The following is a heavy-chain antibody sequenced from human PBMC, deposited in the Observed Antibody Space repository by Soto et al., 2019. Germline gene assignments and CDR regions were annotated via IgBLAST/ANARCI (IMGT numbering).Heavy chain of an antibody. CDR3: AKGMFSSSPAAAGSFDY. Sequence: GSLRLSCAASGFTFSNHGIQWVRQAPGKGLEWVAAIGGTDGKTYYADSVKGRFTISRDNSENTLYLQMSRLRAEDTAVYFCAKGMFSSSPAAAGSFDYWGQGALVTVSS. J-gene: IGHJ4*02. D-gene: IGHD3-10*01. V-gene: IGHV3-23*01. CDR1: GFTFSNHG. CDR2: IGGTDGKT.